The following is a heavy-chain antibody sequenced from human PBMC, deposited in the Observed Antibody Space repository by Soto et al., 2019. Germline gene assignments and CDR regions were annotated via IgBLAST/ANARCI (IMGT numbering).Heavy chain of an antibody. CDR2: IYPGDSDT. D-gene: IGHD4-17*01. Sequence: PRESLKISCKASGYTFTNYWIVWVRQIPGKGLEWMGIIYPGDSDTSYSPSFQGQVTISADSSTSTAYLQWSTLKASETGMYYCARYPTLTDYLFHGMDVWGQGTTVTVSS. J-gene: IGHJ6*02. V-gene: IGHV5-51*01. CDR3: ARYPTLTDYLFHGMDV. CDR1: GYTFTNYW.